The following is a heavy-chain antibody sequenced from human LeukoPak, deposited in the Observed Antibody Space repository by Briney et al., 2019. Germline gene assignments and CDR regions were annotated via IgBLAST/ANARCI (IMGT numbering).Heavy chain of an antibody. Sequence: GGSLRLSCAASGFTFSSYWMSWVRQAPGKGLEWVANIKQDGSEKYYVDSVKGRFTISRDNAKNSLYLQMNSLRAEDTAVYYCARDWYCTSTNCSNFDYWGQGTLVTVSS. CDR3: ARDWYCTSTNCSNFDY. CDR1: GFTFSSYW. D-gene: IGHD2-2*01. CDR2: IKQDGSEK. V-gene: IGHV3-7*01. J-gene: IGHJ4*02.